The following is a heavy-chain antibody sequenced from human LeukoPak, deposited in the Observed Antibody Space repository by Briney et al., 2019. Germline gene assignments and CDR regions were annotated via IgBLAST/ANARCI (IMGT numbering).Heavy chain of an antibody. CDR2: ISSSSSYI. J-gene: IGHJ4*02. Sequence: GGSLRLSCAASGFTFSSYSMNWVRQAPGKGLEWVSSISSSSSYIYYADSVKGRFTISRDNAKNSLYLQMNSLRAEDTAVYHCARGEYYYDSSGLPFDYWGQGTLVTVSS. CDR3: ARGEYYYDSSGLPFDY. V-gene: IGHV3-21*01. CDR1: GFTFSSYS. D-gene: IGHD3-22*01.